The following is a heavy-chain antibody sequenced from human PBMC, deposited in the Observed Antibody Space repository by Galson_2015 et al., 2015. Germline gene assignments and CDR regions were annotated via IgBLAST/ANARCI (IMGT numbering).Heavy chain of an antibody. J-gene: IGHJ1*01. CDR3: ARAPSGIAVAGRGLGY. V-gene: IGHV1-46*01. Sequence: SVKVSCKASGCMFSHNHVHWVRQAPGQGLEWMGVINPDGGGTHYAPKFQGRVTVTRDKSTSTVYMHLSSLTSGDTAVYFCARAPSGIAVAGRGLGYWGQGTLVTVSS. D-gene: IGHD6-19*01. CDR1: GCMFSHNH. CDR2: INPDGGGT.